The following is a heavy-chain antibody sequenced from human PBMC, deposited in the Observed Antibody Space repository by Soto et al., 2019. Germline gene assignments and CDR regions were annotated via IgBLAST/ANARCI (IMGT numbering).Heavy chain of an antibody. CDR3: AKDISSYSGGYTYYFDY. Sequence: PGGSLRLSCAASGFTFSSYSMNWVRQAPGKGLEWVSYISSSSSTIYYADSVKGRFTISRDNAKNSLYLQVNGLRGEDTAVYYCAKDISSYSGGYTYYFDYWGQGTLVTVSS. J-gene: IGHJ4*02. D-gene: IGHD1-26*01. CDR2: ISSSSSTI. CDR1: GFTFSSYS. V-gene: IGHV3-48*01.